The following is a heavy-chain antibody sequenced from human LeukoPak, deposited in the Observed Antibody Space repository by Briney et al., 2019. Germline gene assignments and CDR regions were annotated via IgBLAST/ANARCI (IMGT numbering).Heavy chain of an antibody. CDR2: INPGDSDT. D-gene: IGHD2-15*01. V-gene: IGHV5-51*01. J-gene: IGHJ4*02. CDR3: ARQTCSGGRCYFDY. CDR1: GYSFTSYW. Sequence: GASLKISCKGSGYSFTSYWIGWVRQLPGKGLEWMGIINPGDSDTRYSPSFQGQVTISADMSISTAYLQWSSLKASDKVMYYCARQTCSGGRCYFDYWGQGTLVTVSS.